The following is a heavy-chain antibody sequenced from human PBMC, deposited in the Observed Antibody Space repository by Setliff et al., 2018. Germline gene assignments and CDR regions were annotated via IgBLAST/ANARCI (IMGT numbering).Heavy chain of an antibody. CDR1: GGSISSDSDY. V-gene: IGHV4-61*02. CDR3: TKGRVGLAARAGY. J-gene: IGHJ4*02. D-gene: IGHD1-26*01. Sequence: SETLSLTCTVSGGSISSDSDYWSWIRQSAGKGLEWIGRTYASGSTEYNPSLGSRVTISVDTSRNQFSPQLSSVTSADTAIYYCTKGRVGLAARAGYWGQGTLVTVSS. CDR2: TYASGST.